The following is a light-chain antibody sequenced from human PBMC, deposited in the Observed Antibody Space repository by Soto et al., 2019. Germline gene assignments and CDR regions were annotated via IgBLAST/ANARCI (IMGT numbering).Light chain of an antibody. J-gene: IGKJ2*01. CDR3: QQYNNWPRT. CDR1: QSVSSN. CDR2: GAS. Sequence: EIVMTQSPATLSVSPGERATLSCRASQSVSSNLAWYQQKPGQAPRLLIYGASTRATGIPARFSGSGSGTEFTLTISSLQSEDFAVYSCQQYNNWPRTFCQGTKLEIK. V-gene: IGKV3-15*01.